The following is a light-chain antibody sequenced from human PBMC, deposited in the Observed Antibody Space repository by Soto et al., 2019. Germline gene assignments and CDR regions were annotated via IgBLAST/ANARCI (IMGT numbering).Light chain of an antibody. CDR2: EVS. J-gene: IGLJ1*01. Sequence: QSVLTQPASVSGSPGQSITVSCTGTSSDVGGYKYVSWYQHHPGRAPKLMIYEVSNRPSGVSHRFSGSKSGNTASLTISGLQPEDEADYYCSSYSSNSARYVFGAGTKVTVL. CDR3: SSYSSNSARYV. CDR1: SSDVGGYKY. V-gene: IGLV2-14*01.